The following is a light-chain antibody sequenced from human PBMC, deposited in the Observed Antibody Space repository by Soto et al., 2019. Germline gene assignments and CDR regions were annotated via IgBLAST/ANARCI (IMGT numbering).Light chain of an antibody. V-gene: IGLV2-14*01. J-gene: IGLJ1*01. CDR2: DVS. CDR3: SSCTSSSTFV. Sequence: QSALTQPASVSGSPGQSITISCTGTSSDVGGYNCVSGYQQHPGRAPKLMINDVSNRPSGVSNRFSGSKSGNTASLTISGLQAEDEADYYCSSCTSSSTFVFGTGTKVTVL. CDR1: SSDVGGYNC.